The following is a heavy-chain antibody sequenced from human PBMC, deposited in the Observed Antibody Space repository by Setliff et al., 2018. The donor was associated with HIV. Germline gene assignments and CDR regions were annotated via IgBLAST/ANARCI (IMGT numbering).Heavy chain of an antibody. CDR2: ISWNSGSI. Sequence: GGSLRLSCAASGFTFDDYAMHWVRQAPGKGLEWVSGISWNSGSIGYADSVKGRFTISRDNAKNSLYLQMNSLRADDTAVYYCAALSSRTNAVYGIISTRFDPWGQGTLVTVSS. CDR3: AALSSRTNAVYGIISTRFDP. CDR1: GFTFDDYA. V-gene: IGHV3-9*01. D-gene: IGHD2-8*01. J-gene: IGHJ5*02.